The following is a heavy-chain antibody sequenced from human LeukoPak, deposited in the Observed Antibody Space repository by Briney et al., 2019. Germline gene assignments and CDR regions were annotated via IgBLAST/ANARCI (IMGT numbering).Heavy chain of an antibody. D-gene: IGHD2-21*02. CDR3: ARPRWGDSYAFDI. J-gene: IGHJ3*02. Sequence: SETLSLTCTVSGGSISSYYWGWIRQPPGKGLEWIGSIYYSGSTYYNPSLKSRVTISVDTSKNQFSLKLSSVTAADTAVYYCARPRWGDSYAFDIWGQGTMVTVSS. CDR2: IYYSGST. CDR1: GGSISSYY. V-gene: IGHV4-39*01.